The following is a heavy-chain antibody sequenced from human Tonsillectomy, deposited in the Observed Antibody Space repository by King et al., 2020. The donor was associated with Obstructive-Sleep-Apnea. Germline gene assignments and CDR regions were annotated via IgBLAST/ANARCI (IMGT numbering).Heavy chain of an antibody. V-gene: IGHV4-39*07. J-gene: IGHJ6*02. CDR3: ASERDIYGMDV. CDR2: SYYSGSA. CDR1: GGSISSTSYY. Sequence: VQLQESGPGLVKPSETLSLTCTVSGGSISSTSYYWCWIRQPPGKGLEWIGNSYYSGSAYYNPSLKSRVTISVDMSKNQFSLKLVSVTAADTAVYYCASERDIYGMDVWGQGTTVTVSS.